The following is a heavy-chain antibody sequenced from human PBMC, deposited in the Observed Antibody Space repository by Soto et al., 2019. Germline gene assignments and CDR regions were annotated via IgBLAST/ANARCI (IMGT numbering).Heavy chain of an antibody. V-gene: IGHV4-59*01. CDR3: ARGLYSSSWYRADD. D-gene: IGHD6-13*01. CDR1: GGSISSYF. CDR2: ISYSGST. J-gene: IGHJ4*02. Sequence: QVQLQESGPGLVKPSETLSLTCTVSGGSISSYFWSWIRQPPGKGLEWIGYISYSGSTNHNPSLKSRVTISADTSKNQFSLKLRSVTAADTAVYYSARGLYSSSWYRADDGGQGILVTVSS.